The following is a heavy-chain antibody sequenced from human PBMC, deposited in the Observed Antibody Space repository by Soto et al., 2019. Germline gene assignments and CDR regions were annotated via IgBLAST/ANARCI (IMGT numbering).Heavy chain of an antibody. CDR3: ARVLSWGIAARKKGNWFDP. V-gene: IGHV4-34*01. J-gene: IGHJ5*02. CDR1: GGSFSGYY. D-gene: IGHD6-6*01. CDR2: INHSGST. Sequence: SETLSLTCAVYGGSFSGYYWSWIRQPPGKGLEWIGEINHSGSTNYNPSLKSRVTISVDTSKNQFSLKLSSVTAADTAVYYCARVLSWGIAARKKGNWFDPWGQGTLVTVSS.